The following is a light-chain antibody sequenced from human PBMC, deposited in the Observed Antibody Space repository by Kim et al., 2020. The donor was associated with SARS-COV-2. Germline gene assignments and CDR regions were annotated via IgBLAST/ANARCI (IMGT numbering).Light chain of an antibody. CDR3: QQYDNWPRT. CDR2: GAS. J-gene: IGKJ1*01. Sequence: ETVMTQSPAPLSVSPGERATLSCRASQSVTHNLAWFQQKAGQAPRLLIYGASTRATGIPARFSGSGSGTEFTLTISSLQSEDFAVYYCQQYDNWPRTFGQGTKVDIK. V-gene: IGKV3-15*01. CDR1: QSVTHN.